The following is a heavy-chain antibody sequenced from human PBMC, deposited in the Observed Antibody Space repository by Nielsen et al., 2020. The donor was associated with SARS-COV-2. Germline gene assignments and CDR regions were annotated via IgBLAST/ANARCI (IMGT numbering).Heavy chain of an antibody. J-gene: IGHJ3*02. D-gene: IGHD6-13*01. Sequence: GGSLRLSCAASGFTFSSYDMHWVRQATGKGLEWVSAIGTAGDTYYPGSVKGRFTISRENAKNSLYLQMNSLRAGDTAVYYCARGSSSWYGEDDAFDIWCQGTMVTVSS. CDR1: GFTFSSYD. CDR2: IGTAGDT. V-gene: IGHV3-13*01. CDR3: ARGSSSWYGEDDAFDI.